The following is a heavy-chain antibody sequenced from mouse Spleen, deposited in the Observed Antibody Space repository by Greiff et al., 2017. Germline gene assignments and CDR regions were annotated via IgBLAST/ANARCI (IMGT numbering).Heavy chain of an antibody. CDR3: ARAVIGSTGAMDY. D-gene: IGHD2-14*01. V-gene: IGHV1-55*01. CDR2: IYPGSGST. CDR1: GYTFTSYW. J-gene: IGHJ4*01. Sequence: VQLQQPGAELVKPGASVKMSCKASGYTFTSYWITWVKQRPGQGLEWIGDIYPGSGSTNYNEKFKSKATLTVDTSSSTAYMQLSSLTSEDSAVYYCARAVIGSTGAMDYWGQGTSVTVSS.